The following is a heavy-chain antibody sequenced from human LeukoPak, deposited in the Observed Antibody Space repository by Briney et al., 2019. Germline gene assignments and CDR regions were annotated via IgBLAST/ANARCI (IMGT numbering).Heavy chain of an antibody. CDR1: GFTFSSYW. Sequence: GGSLRLSCAASGFTFSSYWMHWVRQAPGKGLVWVSRINSDGSSTDYADSVKGRFTISRDNAKNSLYLQMNSLRAEDTALYYCAKDMSYDSSGSDYWGQGTLVTVSS. D-gene: IGHD3-22*01. V-gene: IGHV3-74*01. CDR3: AKDMSYDSSGSDY. J-gene: IGHJ4*02. CDR2: INSDGSST.